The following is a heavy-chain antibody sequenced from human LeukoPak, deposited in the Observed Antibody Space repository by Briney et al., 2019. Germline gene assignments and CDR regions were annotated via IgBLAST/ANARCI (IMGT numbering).Heavy chain of an antibody. CDR2: IYYSGST. D-gene: IGHD6-13*01. CDR3: ARAAAAGTYYTRQYYYYMDV. V-gene: IGHV4-59*11. Sequence: PSETLSLTCTVSGGSISSHYWSWIRQPPGKGLEWIGSIYYSGSTNYNPSLKSRVTISVDTSKNQFSLKLSSVTAADTAVYYCARAAAAGTYYTRQYYYYMDVWGKGTTVTVSS. J-gene: IGHJ6*03. CDR1: GGSISSHY.